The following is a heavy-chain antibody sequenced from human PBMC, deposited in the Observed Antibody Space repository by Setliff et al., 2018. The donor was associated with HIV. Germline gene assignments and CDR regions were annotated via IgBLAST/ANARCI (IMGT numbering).Heavy chain of an antibody. V-gene: IGHV4-59*11. D-gene: IGHD2-2*02. J-gene: IGHJ4*02. CDR2: FYYTGST. CDR1: AASIRSHY. Sequence: PSETLSLTCTVSAASIRSHYWSWIWQSPGKGLEWIGNFYYTGSTDYNPSFKSRVTISLDKSNNQISLNLSSATAADTAVYYCARHTVFVRYFDHWGQGMLVTVSS. CDR3: ARHTVFVRYFDH.